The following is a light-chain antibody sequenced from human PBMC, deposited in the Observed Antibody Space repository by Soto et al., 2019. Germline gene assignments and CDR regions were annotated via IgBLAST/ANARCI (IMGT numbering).Light chain of an antibody. V-gene: IGKV1-5*03. CDR1: QSMTSW. J-gene: IGKJ3*01. CDR2: KAS. CDR3: QQYNSYPFP. Sequence: DIQMTQSPSTLSASVGDRVTITCRASQSMTSWLAWYQQKPGKAPKLLIYKASSLESGVPSRFSGSGSGTEFTLTISSLQPDDFAPYYCQQYNSYPFPFGPGTKVDIK.